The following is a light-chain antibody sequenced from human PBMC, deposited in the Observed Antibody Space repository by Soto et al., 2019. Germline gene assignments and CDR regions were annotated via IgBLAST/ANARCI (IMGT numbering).Light chain of an antibody. CDR1: QSISSW. J-gene: IGKJ4*01. Sequence: DIQMTQSPSTLSASVGDRVTITCRASQSISSWLAWYQQKPGKAPKLLIYKASSLESGVPSRFSGSGSGTEFTLTISSLQPDDFATYYCLQYNSYVTVGGGTKVEIK. V-gene: IGKV1-5*03. CDR2: KAS. CDR3: LQYNSYVT.